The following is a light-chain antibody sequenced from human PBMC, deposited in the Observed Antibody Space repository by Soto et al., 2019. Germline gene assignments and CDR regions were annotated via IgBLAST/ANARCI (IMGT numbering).Light chain of an antibody. Sequence: QSVLTQPPSVSGSPGQSVAISCTGDSSDVGSYNRVSWYQQSPGTAPKLIIYEVTTRPSGVPDRFSGSKSGNTASLTISGLQAEDEADYYCNSFTTSGTYVSGTGTKVTDL. V-gene: IGLV2-18*02. J-gene: IGLJ1*01. CDR3: NSFTTSGTYV. CDR1: SSDVGSYNR. CDR2: EVT.